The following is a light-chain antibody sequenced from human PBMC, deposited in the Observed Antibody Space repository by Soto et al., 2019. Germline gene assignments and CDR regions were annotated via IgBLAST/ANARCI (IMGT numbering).Light chain of an antibody. V-gene: IGKV3-20*01. CDR1: QSVRNY. CDR2: GAS. CDR3: QQYDNSPIT. J-gene: IGKJ5*01. Sequence: EIVLTQSPATLSLSPGETATLSCRASQSVRNYLAWYQQKPGQAPRLLIYGASSRATGIPDRFSGTGSETDFTLTISRLEPEDFAVYYCQQYDNSPITFGQGTRLEIK.